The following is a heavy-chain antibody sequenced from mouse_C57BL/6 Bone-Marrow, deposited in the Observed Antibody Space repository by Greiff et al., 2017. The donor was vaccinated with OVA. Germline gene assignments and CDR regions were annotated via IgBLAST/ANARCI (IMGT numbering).Heavy chain of an antibody. V-gene: IGHV5-4*01. CDR2: ISDGGSYT. Sequence: EVKLMESGGGLVKPGGSLKLSCAASGFTFSSYAMSWVRQTPEKRLEWVATISDGGSYTYYPDNVKGRFTISRDKAKNNLYLQMSHLKSEDTAMYYCARDGVTGSFDYWGQGTTLTVSA. CDR1: GFTFSSYA. J-gene: IGHJ2*01. D-gene: IGHD4-1*01. CDR3: ARDGVTGSFDY.